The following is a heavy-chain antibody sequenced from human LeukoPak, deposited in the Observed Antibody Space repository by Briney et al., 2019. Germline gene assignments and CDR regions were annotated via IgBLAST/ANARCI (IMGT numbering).Heavy chain of an antibody. D-gene: IGHD2-21*02. CDR1: GFTFSIDW. CDR2: INQDGSQK. CDR3: VAGDWGARDSFDL. Sequence: GGSLRLSCAASGFTFSIDWMRWVPQAPGKGLEWVANINQDGSQKYYVDSLKGRFTISRDNAKNSFFLQMSSLRAEDTSVYYCVAGDWGARDSFDLRGRGTMVTVSS. J-gene: IGHJ3*01. V-gene: IGHV3-7*01.